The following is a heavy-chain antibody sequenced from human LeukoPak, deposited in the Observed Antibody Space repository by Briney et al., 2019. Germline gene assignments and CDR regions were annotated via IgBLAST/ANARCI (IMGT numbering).Heavy chain of an antibody. D-gene: IGHD2-2*01. CDR2: ISSSGSTI. CDR3: ARERRGYCSSTSCSWFDP. Sequence: AGGSLRLSCAASGLTFSDYYMSWIRQAPGKGLEWVSYISSSGSTINYADSVKGRFTISRDNAKISLYLQMNSLRAEDTAVYYCARERRGYCSSTSCSWFDPWGQGTLVTVSS. V-gene: IGHV3-11*04. CDR1: GLTFSDYY. J-gene: IGHJ5*02.